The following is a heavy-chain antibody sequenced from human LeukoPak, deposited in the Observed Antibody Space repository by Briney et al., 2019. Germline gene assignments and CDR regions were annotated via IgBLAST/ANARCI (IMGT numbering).Heavy chain of an antibody. V-gene: IGHV3-23*01. CDR3: AKGTRLQVFRYFDY. CDR1: GFTFSSYA. CDR2: ITGSGGIT. D-gene: IGHD4-11*01. Sequence: PGGSLRLSCAASGFTFSSYAMSWVRQAPGKGLEWVSVITGSGGITYYADSVKGRFTISRDSSKNTLYLQMNSLRAEDTAVYYCAKGTRLQVFRYFDYWGQGALVTVSS. J-gene: IGHJ4*02.